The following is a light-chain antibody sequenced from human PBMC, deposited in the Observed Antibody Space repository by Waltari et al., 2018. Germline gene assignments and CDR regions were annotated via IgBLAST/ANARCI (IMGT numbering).Light chain of an antibody. Sequence: DIVMTQSPDSLAVSLGAGATITCKSSQTVLYIPNKKNYLAWYQQKPGHPPKLIIYWASTRESGVPDRFSGSGSETNFTLTITSLQTEDVAVYYCQQYFTRPWTFGQGTKVEIK. J-gene: IGKJ1*01. CDR3: QQYFTRPWT. CDR1: QTVLYIPNKKNY. V-gene: IGKV4-1*01. CDR2: WAS.